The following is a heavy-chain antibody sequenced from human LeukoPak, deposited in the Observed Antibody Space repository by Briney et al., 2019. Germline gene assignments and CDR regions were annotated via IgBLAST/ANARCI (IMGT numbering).Heavy chain of an antibody. CDR2: IYYSGST. D-gene: IGHD3-22*01. J-gene: IGHJ6*02. CDR1: GGSISSYY. V-gene: IGHV4-59*01. Sequence: SETLSLTCTVSGGSISSYYWSWIRQPPGKGPEWIGYIYYSGSTNYNPSLKSRVTISVDTSKNQFSLKLSSVTAADTAVYYCARGPYYYDSSGYINYYYYGMDVWGQGTTVTVSS. CDR3: ARGPYYYDSSGYINYYYYGMDV.